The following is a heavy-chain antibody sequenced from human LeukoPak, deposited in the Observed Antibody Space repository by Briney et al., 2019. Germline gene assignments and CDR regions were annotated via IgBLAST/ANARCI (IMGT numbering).Heavy chain of an antibody. Sequence: GGSLRLSCAASGFTFSSYAMSWVHQAPGKGLEWVSAISGSGGSTYYADSVKGRFTISRDNSKNTLYLQMNSLRAEDTAVYYCAKDQISSSWYIVNWFDPWGQGTLVTVSS. V-gene: IGHV3-23*01. CDR3: AKDQISSSWYIVNWFDP. D-gene: IGHD6-13*01. J-gene: IGHJ5*02. CDR1: GFTFSSYA. CDR2: ISGSGGST.